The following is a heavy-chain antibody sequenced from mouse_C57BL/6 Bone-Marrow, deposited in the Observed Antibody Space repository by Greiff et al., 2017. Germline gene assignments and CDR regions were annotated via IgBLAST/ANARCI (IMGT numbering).Heavy chain of an antibody. Sequence: EVKVVESGGGLVKPGGSLKLSCAASGFTFSDYGMHWVRQAPEKGLEWVAYISSGSSTIYYADPVKGRFTISRNNAKNTLFLQMTSLRCEDTDMYCCARRYYGRNSYAIDYWGQGTSVTVSS. V-gene: IGHV5-17*01. D-gene: IGHD1-1*01. CDR2: ISSGSSTI. CDR3: ARRYYGRNSYAIDY. CDR1: GFTFSDYG. J-gene: IGHJ4*01.